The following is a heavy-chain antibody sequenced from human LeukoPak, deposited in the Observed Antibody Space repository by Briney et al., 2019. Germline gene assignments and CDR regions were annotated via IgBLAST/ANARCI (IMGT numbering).Heavy chain of an antibody. CDR1: GFTFSSYS. CDR3: ARDPSQQQLGWVYYYYGMDV. D-gene: IGHD6-13*01. CDR2: ISSSSSYI. V-gene: IGHV3-21*01. Sequence: GGSLRLSCAASGFTFSSYSMNWVRQAPGKGLEWVSSISSSSSYIYYADSVKGRFTISRDNAKNSLYLQMNGLRAEDTAVYYCARDPSQQQLGWVYYYYGMDVWGQGTTVTVSS. J-gene: IGHJ6*02.